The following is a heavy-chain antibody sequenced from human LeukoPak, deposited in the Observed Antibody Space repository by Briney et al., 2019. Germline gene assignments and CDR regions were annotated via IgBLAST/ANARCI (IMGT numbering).Heavy chain of an antibody. CDR2: IYYSGST. D-gene: IGHD2-2*01. CDR1: GGSISSSSYY. Sequence: PSETLSLTCTVSGGSISSSSYYWGWIRQPPGKGLEWIGSIYYSGSTYYNPSLKSRVTISVDTSKNQFSLKLSSVTAADTAVYYCARHGRDIVVVPAAYRAPRFDPWGQGTLVTVSS. J-gene: IGHJ5*02. CDR3: ARHGRDIVVVPAAYRAPRFDP. V-gene: IGHV4-39*01.